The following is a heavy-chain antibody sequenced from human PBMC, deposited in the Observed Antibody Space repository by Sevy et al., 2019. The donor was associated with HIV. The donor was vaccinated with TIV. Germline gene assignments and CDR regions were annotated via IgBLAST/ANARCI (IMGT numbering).Heavy chain of an antibody. CDR1: GYTFTNYA. J-gene: IGHJ4*02. D-gene: IGHD3-22*01. CDR2: INAGNGNT. CDR3: ARGGGYSGGDYFDY. V-gene: IGHV1-3*01. Sequence: ASVKVSCKASGYTFTNYAMHWVRQAPGQRLEWMGWINAGNGNTKYSQKFQGRVTITRDTSASTAYMELSSLRSEDTAVYYCARGGGYSGGDYFDYWGQGTLVTVSS.